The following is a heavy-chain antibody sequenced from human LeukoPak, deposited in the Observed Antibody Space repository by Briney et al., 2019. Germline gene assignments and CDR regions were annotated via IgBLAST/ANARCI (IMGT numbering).Heavy chain of an antibody. Sequence: ASVKVSCKASGYTFTSYYMHWVRQAPGQGPEWMGIINPSGGSTSYAQKFQGRVTMTRDMSTSTVYMELSSLRSEDTAVYYCAREAHDILTGYYLSRGHFDYWGQGTLVTVSS. D-gene: IGHD3-9*01. J-gene: IGHJ4*02. V-gene: IGHV1-46*01. CDR3: AREAHDILTGYYLSRGHFDY. CDR1: GYTFTSYY. CDR2: INPSGGST.